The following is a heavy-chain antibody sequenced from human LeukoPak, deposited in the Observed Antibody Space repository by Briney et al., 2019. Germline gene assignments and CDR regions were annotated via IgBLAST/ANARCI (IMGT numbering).Heavy chain of an antibody. D-gene: IGHD2-8*01. CDR1: GFTFSSSG. J-gene: IGHJ4*02. Sequence: GGSLRLSCAASGFTFSSSGMHWVRQAPGKGLEWVAVISYDGSNKYYADSVKGRFTFSRDNSKNTLYLQMNSLRAEDTAVYYCAKEYCSNSVCHSLDYWGQGTLVTVSS. CDR3: AKEYCSNSVCHSLDY. V-gene: IGHV3-30*18. CDR2: ISYDGSNK.